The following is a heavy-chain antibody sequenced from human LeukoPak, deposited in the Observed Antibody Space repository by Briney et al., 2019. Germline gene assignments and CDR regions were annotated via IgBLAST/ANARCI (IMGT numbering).Heavy chain of an antibody. CDR2: ISGSGGST. Sequence: GGSLRLSCAASGFTFSSYAMSWVRQAPGKGLEWVSAISGSGGSTYYADSVKGRFTISRHNSKNTLYLQMNSLRAEDTAVYYCARAPRPYSSGWYPYYYYYGMDVWGQGTTVTVSS. CDR3: ARAPRPYSSGWYPYYYYYGMDV. D-gene: IGHD6-19*01. J-gene: IGHJ6*02. V-gene: IGHV3-23*01. CDR1: GFTFSSYA.